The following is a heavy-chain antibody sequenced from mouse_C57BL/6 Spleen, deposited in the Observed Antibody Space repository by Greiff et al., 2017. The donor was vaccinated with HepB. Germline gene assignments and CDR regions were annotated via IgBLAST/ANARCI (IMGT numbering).Heavy chain of an antibody. CDR1: GYTFTSYW. Sequence: QVQLQQSGAELVKPGASVKLSCKASGYTFTSYWMHWVKQRPGRGLEWIGRIDPNSGGTNYKEKFKSKATLTVDKPSSTAYMQRSSLTSEDSAVYYCARWSSLNWYFDVWGTGTTVTVSS. J-gene: IGHJ1*03. CDR2: IDPNSGGT. CDR3: ARWSSLNWYFDV. V-gene: IGHV1-72*01. D-gene: IGHD1-1*01.